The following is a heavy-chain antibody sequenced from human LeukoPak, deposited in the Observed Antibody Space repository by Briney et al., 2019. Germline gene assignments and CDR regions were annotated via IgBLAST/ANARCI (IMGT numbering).Heavy chain of an antibody. CDR2: ISTYSGNT. Sequence: ASVKVSCKASGYTFTSCGISWVRQAPGQGLEWMGWISTYSGNTNYAQKYQGRDTMTTDTSTSTAYMELRSLRSDDTAVYYCARDQQWLDPARHGFDYWGQGTLVTVSS. CDR3: ARDQQWLDPARHGFDY. D-gene: IGHD6-19*01. CDR1: GYTFTSCG. V-gene: IGHV1-18*01. J-gene: IGHJ4*02.